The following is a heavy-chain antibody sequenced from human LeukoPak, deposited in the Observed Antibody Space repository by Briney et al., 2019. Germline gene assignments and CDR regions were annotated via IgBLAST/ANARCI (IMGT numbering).Heavy chain of an antibody. D-gene: IGHD3-10*01. CDR2: IYTSGST. CDR1: GGSISIYY. CDR3: ATEKDYYGSGSYYPFDY. J-gene: IGHJ4*02. V-gene: IGHV4-4*07. Sequence: SETLSLTCTVSGGSISIYYWSWIRQPAGKGLEWIGRIYTSGSTNYNPSLKSRVTMSVDTSKNQFSLKLSSVTAADTAVYYCATEKDYYGSGSYYPFDYWGQGTLVTVSS.